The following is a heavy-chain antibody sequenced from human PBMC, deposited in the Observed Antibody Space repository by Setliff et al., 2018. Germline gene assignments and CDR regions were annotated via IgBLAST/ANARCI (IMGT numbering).Heavy chain of an antibody. Sequence: GGSLRLSCVASGFAISSCWMSWVRQAPGKGLEWVANVNPDGSGKYYVDSVKGRFTISRDNAKNSLYLQMDILEVEDTAVYYCVRDWASGDDHWGRGTLVTVSS. CDR3: VRDWASGDDH. CDR1: GFAISSCW. J-gene: IGHJ4*02. CDR2: VNPDGSGK. V-gene: IGHV3-7*01. D-gene: IGHD3-10*01.